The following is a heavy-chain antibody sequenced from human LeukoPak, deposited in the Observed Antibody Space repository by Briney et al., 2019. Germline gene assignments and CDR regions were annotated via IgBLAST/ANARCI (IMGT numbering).Heavy chain of an antibody. V-gene: IGHV1-69*13. J-gene: IGHJ4*02. Sequence: SVKVSCKASGGTFSSYAFSWVRQAPGQGLEWMGGIIPIVGTTNYAQMFQGRVTITADESTSTAYMELSSLRSDDTAVYYCARDNDIAAAGTSHYFDYWGQGTLVTVSS. CDR3: ARDNDIAAAGTSHYFDY. CDR1: GGTFSSYA. CDR2: IIPIVGTT. D-gene: IGHD6-13*01.